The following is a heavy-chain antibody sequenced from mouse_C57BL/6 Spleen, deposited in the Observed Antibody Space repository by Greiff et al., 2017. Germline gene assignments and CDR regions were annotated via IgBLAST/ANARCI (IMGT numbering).Heavy chain of an antibody. D-gene: IGHD1-1*01. Sequence: EVKVVESGGGLVQPGGSLKLSFAASGFTFSDYGMAWVRQAPRKGPEWVAFISNLAYSIYYADTVTGRFTISRENAKNTLYLEMSSLRSEDTAMYYCARRVYYGSSYAMDYWGQGTSVTVSS. CDR3: ARRVYYGSSYAMDY. CDR1: GFTFSDYG. V-gene: IGHV5-15*01. J-gene: IGHJ4*01. CDR2: ISNLAYSI.